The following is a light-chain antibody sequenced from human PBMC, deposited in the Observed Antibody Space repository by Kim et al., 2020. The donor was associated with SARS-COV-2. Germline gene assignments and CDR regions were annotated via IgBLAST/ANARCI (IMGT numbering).Light chain of an antibody. V-gene: IGKV3-11*01. J-gene: IGKJ2*01. CDR2: DAS. CDR3: QQRSNWYT. CDR1: RSVSSY. Sequence: EIVLTQSPATLSLSPGERATLSCRASRSVSSYLAWYQQKPGQAPRLLIYDASNRVTGIPARFSGSGSGTDFTLTISSLEPEDFAVYYCQQRSNWYTFGQGTKLEI.